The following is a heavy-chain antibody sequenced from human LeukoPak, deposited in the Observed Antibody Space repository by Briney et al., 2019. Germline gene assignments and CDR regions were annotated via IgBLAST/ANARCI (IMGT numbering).Heavy chain of an antibody. CDR2: IKNDGSET. CDR3: ARDPPLYPVNYFDY. J-gene: IGHJ4*02. Sequence: GGSLRLSCAVSGFNFRDHWMDWVRQAPGKGLEWVGHIKNDGSETYYLDSLKGRFSISRDNTNNALYLHMNSLRAEDTAVYYCARDPPLYPVNYFDYWGQGTLVTVSS. CDR1: GFNFRDHW. V-gene: IGHV3-7*03. D-gene: IGHD2-2*02.